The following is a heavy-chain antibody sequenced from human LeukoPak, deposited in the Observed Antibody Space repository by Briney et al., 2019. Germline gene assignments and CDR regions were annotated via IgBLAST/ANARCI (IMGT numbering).Heavy chain of an antibody. J-gene: IGHJ4*02. Sequence: GGSLRLSCAASGFTFSNYPMNWVRRAPGKGLEWVSAITSDGSRTYNADSVKGRFTISRDNSKNTLYLQMNGLRADDTAVYYCAKGNTITPDYWGQGTLVTVSS. CDR1: GFTFSNYP. CDR2: ITSDGSRT. V-gene: IGHV3-23*01. D-gene: IGHD1-14*01. CDR3: AKGNTITPDY.